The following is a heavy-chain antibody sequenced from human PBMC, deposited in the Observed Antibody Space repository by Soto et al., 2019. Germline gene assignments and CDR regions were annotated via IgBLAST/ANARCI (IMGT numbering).Heavy chain of an antibody. CDR2: ISYDGSNK. V-gene: IGHV3-30-3*01. Sequence: GGSLRLSCAASGFTFSSYAMHWVRQAPGKGLEWVAVISYDGSNKYYADSVKGRFTISRDNSKNTLYLQMNSLRAEDTAVYYCARLFGELTTLDYWGQGTLVTVSS. CDR1: GFTFSSYA. CDR3: ARLFGELTTLDY. D-gene: IGHD3-10*02. J-gene: IGHJ4*02.